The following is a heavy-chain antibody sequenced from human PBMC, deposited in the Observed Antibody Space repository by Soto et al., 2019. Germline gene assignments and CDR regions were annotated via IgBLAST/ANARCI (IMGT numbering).Heavy chain of an antibody. V-gene: IGHV3-23*01. J-gene: IGHJ3*02. CDR1: GFTFSSYA. CDR3: ATDRISVFYCHAFDI. CDR2: ISGSGGST. D-gene: IGHD3-9*01. Sequence: GGSLRLSCAASGFTFSSYAMSWVRQAPGKGLEWVSAISGSGGSTYYADSVKGRFTISRANSKNTLYLQMNSLRAEDTAVYYCATDRISVFYCHAFDIWGQGTMVTVSS.